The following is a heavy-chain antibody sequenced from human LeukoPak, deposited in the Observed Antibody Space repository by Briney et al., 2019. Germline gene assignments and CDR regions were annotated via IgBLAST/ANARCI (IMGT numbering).Heavy chain of an antibody. J-gene: IGHJ6*04. CDR3: ARELRYFDWLAYYYYYGMDV. CDR2: ISAYNGNT. V-gene: IGHV1-18*01. D-gene: IGHD3-9*01. Sequence: ASVKVSCKASGYTFTSYGISWVRQAPGQGLEWMGWISAYNGNTNYAQKLQGRVTMTRDTSTSTVYMELSSLRSEDTAVYYCARELRYFDWLAYYYYYGMDVWGKGTTVTVSS. CDR1: GYTFTSYG.